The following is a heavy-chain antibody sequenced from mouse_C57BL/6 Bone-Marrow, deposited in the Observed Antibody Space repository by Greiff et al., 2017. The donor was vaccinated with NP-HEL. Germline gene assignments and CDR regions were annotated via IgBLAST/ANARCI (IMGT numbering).Heavy chain of an antibody. CDR3: ARDDGNSWYFDV. D-gene: IGHD2-1*01. CDR2: INYDGSSP. J-gene: IGHJ1*03. CDR1: GFTFSDYY. V-gene: IGHV5-16*01. Sequence: EVQVVESEGGLVQPGSSMKLSCTASGFTFSDYYMAWVRQVPEKGLEWVANINYDGSSPYYLDSLKSRFIISRDNAKNILYLQMSSLKSEDTTTYYCARDDGNSWYFDVWGTGTTVTVSS.